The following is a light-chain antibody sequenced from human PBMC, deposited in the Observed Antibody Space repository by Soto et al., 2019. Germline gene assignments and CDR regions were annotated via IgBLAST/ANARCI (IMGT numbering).Light chain of an antibody. CDR1: QSISSW. CDR3: QQYTSYSKT. J-gene: IGKJ1*01. V-gene: IGKV1-5*01. Sequence: DIQMTQSPSTLSASVGDRVTITCRASQSISSWLAWYQQKPGKAPKLLIFDSSRLQSGVPSRFSGSGSGTEFSLTISSLQPDDFAMYYCQQYTSYSKTFGQGTKVEIK. CDR2: DSS.